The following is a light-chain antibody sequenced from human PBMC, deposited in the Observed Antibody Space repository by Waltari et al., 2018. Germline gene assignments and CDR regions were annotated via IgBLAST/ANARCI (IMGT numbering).Light chain of an antibody. Sequence: DVVLTQPPLSLSVTPGQPASISCKSSQRLLHSDGQTHLHWYLQKPGQSPQLLIFEVSNRFSGVPHRFSGSASGTDFTLKISRVEAEDVGIYYCMQTTQLPLTFGGGTKVEIK. V-gene: IGKV2D-29*02. CDR1: QRLLHSDGQTH. CDR3: MQTTQLPLT. CDR2: EVS. J-gene: IGKJ4*01.